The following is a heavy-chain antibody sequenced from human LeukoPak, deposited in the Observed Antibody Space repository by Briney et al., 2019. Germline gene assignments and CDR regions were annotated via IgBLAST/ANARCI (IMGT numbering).Heavy chain of an antibody. J-gene: IGHJ4*02. CDR2: IYWDDDK. CDR3: AHKEYYALGSLGDSFDY. CDR1: GCSLSTSGVG. Sequence: SGPTLLKPTQTLTLTCTFSGCSLSTSGVGVGWIRQPPGKALEWLAVIYWDDDKRHSPSLKSRLTITKDTSKNQVVLTMPNMDPVDTATYYCAHKEYYALGSLGDSFDYWGQGTLVTVSS. V-gene: IGHV2-5*02. D-gene: IGHD3-10*01.